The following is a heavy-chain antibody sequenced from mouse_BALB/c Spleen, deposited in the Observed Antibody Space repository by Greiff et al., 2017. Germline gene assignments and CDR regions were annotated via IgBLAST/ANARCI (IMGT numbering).Heavy chain of an antibody. CDR3: ARLEDYGNFYFDY. CDR2: ISYSGNT. CDR1: GDSITSGY. J-gene: IGHJ2*01. D-gene: IGHD2-1*01. Sequence: EVQRVESGPSLVKPSQTLSLTCSVTGDSITSGYWNWIRKFPGNKLEYMGYISYSGNTYYNPSHKSRISITRDTSKNQYYLQLNSVTTEDTATYYCARLEDYGNFYFDYWGQGTTLTVSS. V-gene: IGHV3-8*02.